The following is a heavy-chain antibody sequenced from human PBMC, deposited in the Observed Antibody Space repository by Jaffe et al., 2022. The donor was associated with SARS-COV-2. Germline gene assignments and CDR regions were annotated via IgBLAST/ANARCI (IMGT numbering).Heavy chain of an antibody. CDR2: IYYSGST. CDR1: GGSISSSSYY. J-gene: IGHJ3*01. V-gene: IGHV4-39*01. D-gene: IGHD5-12*01. CDR3: ARQGHYSGYDVIRGFDF. Sequence: QLQLQESGPGLVKPSETLSLTCTVSGGSISSSSYYWGWIRQPPGKGLEWIGSIYYSGSTYYNPSLKSRVTISVDTSKNQFSLKLGSVTAADTAVYYCARQGHYSGYDVIRGFDFWGQGTMVTVSS.